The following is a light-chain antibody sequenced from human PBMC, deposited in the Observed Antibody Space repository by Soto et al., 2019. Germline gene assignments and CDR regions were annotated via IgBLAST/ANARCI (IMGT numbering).Light chain of an antibody. Sequence: EIVLTQSPGTLSLSPGERATLSCRASRTFASSYLAWYQHKPGQAPRLLIYAASTRATGISDRFSGSGSGADFTLTISRLEPEDSAVYYCQQYGSSPPYTFGQGTKLEIK. CDR3: QQYGSSPPYT. J-gene: IGKJ2*01. CDR1: RTFASSY. V-gene: IGKV3-20*01. CDR2: AAS.